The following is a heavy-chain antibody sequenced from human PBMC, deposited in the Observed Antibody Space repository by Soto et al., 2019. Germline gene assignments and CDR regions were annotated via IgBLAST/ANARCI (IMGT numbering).Heavy chain of an antibody. V-gene: IGHV4-59*08. Sequence: SETLSLTCTVSGGSIRNYYWNWIRQPPGKELEWIGSIFHIGSANYNPSLKSRVTISVDTSKNQFSLKLSSVTAADTAIYYCARTLSGFTYGPLDYWGQGTLVTVSS. CDR1: GGSIRNYY. J-gene: IGHJ4*02. CDR3: ARTLSGFTYGPLDY. D-gene: IGHD5-18*01. CDR2: IFHIGSA.